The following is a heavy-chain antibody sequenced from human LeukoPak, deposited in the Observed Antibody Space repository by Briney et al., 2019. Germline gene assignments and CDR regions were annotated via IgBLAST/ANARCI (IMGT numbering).Heavy chain of an antibody. D-gene: IGHD7-27*01. Sequence: ASVKVSCKASGYTFTGYYMHWVRQAPGQGLEWMGGIIPIFGTANYAQKFQGRVTITTDESTSTAYMELSSLRSEDTAVYYCAGTKTGETFDYWGQGTLVTVSS. CDR3: AGTKTGETFDY. J-gene: IGHJ4*02. V-gene: IGHV1-69*05. CDR1: GYTFTGYY. CDR2: IIPIFGTA.